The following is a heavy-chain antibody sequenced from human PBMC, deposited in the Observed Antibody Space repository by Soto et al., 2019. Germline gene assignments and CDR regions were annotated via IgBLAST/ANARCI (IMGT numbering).Heavy chain of an antibody. V-gene: IGHV4-31*03. CDR3: VRDRALDSSGHWFDS. Sequence: SETRSPTCTVSRRPVSGGVDYWTWIRQLPGKGLEWIGYIYHIGSPSYNPSLKSRLSMSLDTSKNQFSLNLTSVTAADTAIYYCVRDRALDSSGHWFDSWGQGTLVTVSS. D-gene: IGHD6-19*01. CDR1: RRPVSGGVDY. CDR2: IYHIGSP. J-gene: IGHJ5*01.